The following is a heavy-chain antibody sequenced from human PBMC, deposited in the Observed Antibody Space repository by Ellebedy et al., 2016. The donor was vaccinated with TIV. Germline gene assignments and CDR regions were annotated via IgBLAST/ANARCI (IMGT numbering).Heavy chain of an antibody. D-gene: IGHD5-24*01. CDR2: IYNSGST. CDR3: ARGRRDGYNYYFDY. CDR1: GGSISSYY. V-gene: IGHV4-59*01. Sequence: MPSETLSLTCTVSGGSISSYYWSWIRQPPGKGLEYIRYIYNSGSTNYNPSLKSRVTISVDTSKNHFSLNLSSVTAADTAVYYCARGRRDGYNYYFDYWGQGTLVTVSS. J-gene: IGHJ4*02.